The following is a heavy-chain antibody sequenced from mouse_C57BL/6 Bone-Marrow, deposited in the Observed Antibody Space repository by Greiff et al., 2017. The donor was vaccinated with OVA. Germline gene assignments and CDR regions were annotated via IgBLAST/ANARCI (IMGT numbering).Heavy chain of an antibody. CDR1: GYTFTSYW. CDR2: IDPSDSYT. CDR3: ARSLYAMDY. J-gene: IGHJ4*01. Sequence: QVQLQQPGAELVKPGASVKLSCKASGYTFTSYWMQWVKQRPGQGLAWIGEIDPSDSYTNYNQKFTGKATLTVDTSSSTAYMQLSSLTSEDSAVYYCARSLYAMDYWGQGTSVTVSS. V-gene: IGHV1-50*01.